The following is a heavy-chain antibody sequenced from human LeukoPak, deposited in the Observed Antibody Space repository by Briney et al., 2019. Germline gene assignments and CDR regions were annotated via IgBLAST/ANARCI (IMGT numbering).Heavy chain of an antibody. CDR1: GYKFTNYW. J-gene: IGHJ4*02. V-gene: IGHV5-51*01. CDR3: AIYYLETSPYQGGGTYYFDY. Sequence: GESLKISCKGSGYKFTNYWIGWVRQMLGKGLEWMGIIYPGDSDTRYSPSFQGQVTISADRSINTAYLQWSGLKASDTAMYLCAIYYLETSPYQGGGTYYFDYWGQGTLVTVSS. D-gene: IGHD3-10*01. CDR2: IYPGDSDT.